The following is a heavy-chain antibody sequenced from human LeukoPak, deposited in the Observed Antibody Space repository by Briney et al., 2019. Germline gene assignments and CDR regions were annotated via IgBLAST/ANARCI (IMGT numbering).Heavy chain of an antibody. D-gene: IGHD6-19*01. Sequence: PSETLSLTCTVSGGSISSYYWSWIRQPPGKGLEWIGEINHSGSTNYNPSLKSRVTISVDTSKNQFSLKLSSVTAADTAVYYCARVPAVAEYYYYGMDVWGQGTTVTVSS. CDR2: INHSGST. J-gene: IGHJ6*02. CDR3: ARVPAVAEYYYYGMDV. V-gene: IGHV4-34*01. CDR1: GGSISSYY.